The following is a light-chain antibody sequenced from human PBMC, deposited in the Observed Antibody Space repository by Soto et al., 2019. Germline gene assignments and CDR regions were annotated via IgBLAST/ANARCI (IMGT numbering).Light chain of an antibody. CDR3: ATWDGGLSGPFV. Sequence: QSALTQPPSASGTPGQRATISCCGSNSNIGSDIVNCYQLLPGAAPEVLINTTNQRPSGVPERFSGSKSGTSASLAISGLQSEDGANSSCATWDGGLSGPFVFGTGTKVTVL. V-gene: IGLV1-44*01. CDR2: TTN. CDR1: NSNIGSDI. J-gene: IGLJ1*01.